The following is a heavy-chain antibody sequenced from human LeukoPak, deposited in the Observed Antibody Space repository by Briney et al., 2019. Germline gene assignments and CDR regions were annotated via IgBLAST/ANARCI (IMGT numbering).Heavy chain of an antibody. CDR2: ISAYNGNT. V-gene: IGHV1-18*04. CDR1: GYTFTSYG. CDR3: AGVRITMVRGVIGWFDP. J-gene: IGHJ5*02. Sequence: ASVKVSCKASGYTFTSYGISWVRQAPGQGLEWMGWISAYNGNTNYAQKLQGRVTMTTDTSTSTAYMELRSLRSDGTAVYYFAGVRITMVRGVIGWFDPWGQGTLVTVSS. D-gene: IGHD3-10*01.